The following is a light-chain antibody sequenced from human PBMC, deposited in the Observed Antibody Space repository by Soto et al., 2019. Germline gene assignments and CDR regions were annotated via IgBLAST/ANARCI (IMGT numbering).Light chain of an antibody. CDR1: QSVSSN. Sequence: IVSTPTKYTLSVSPGERDTLSCMASQSVSSNLAWYQQKPGQAPSPLMYGASIRATDISDRFSGGGAGTDFTLTISRLEPEDFAVYYCQQYGTSLWTFGEG. V-gene: IGKV3-20*01. CDR3: QQYGTSLWT. CDR2: GAS. J-gene: IGKJ1*01.